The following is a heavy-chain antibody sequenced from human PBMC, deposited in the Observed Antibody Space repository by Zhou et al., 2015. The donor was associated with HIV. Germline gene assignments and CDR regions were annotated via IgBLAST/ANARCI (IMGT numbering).Heavy chain of an antibody. J-gene: IGHJ1*01. V-gene: IGHV3-53*01. D-gene: IGHD4/OR15-4a*01. CDR1: GFSVSTSH. Sequence: EVQVVESGGRVIQPGGSLRLSCAASGFSVSTSHMSWVRQVPGKGLDWVSIIYDDGRTFYGESVKGRFTISRDNFENTLFLQMKSLRAGDTALYYCARDLYPNFWGQGTLVTVSS. CDR2: IYDDGRT. CDR3: ARDLYPNF.